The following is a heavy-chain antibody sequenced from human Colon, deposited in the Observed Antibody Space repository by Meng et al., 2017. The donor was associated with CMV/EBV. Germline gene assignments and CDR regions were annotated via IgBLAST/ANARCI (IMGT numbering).Heavy chain of an antibody. CDR2: ISGDGRST. D-gene: IGHD3-10*01. CDR1: GFTFSNYW. J-gene: IGHJ6*02. Sequence: GGSLRLSCAASGFTFSNYWMSWVRQAPGKGLEWVSSISGDGRSTWYADSVKGRFTISRDNSKNTLDLHMNSLRAEDTAVYYCARVMSRAIINYYYYGMDVWGQGTTVTVSS. CDR3: ARVMSRAIINYYYYGMDV. V-gene: IGHV3-23*01.